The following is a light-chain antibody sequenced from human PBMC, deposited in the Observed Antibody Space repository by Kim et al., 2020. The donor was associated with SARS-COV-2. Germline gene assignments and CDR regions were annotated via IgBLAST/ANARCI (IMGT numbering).Light chain of an antibody. CDR3: AAWDDSLNVWV. CDR1: SSNIGIKI. CDR2: GNS. J-gene: IGLJ3*02. Sequence: GQSVTISGSGSSSNIGIKIVSWFQQHPGTAPKLLIYGNSQRPSGVPDRFSGSKSGTSASLAISGLQSEDEADYYCAAWDDSLNVWVLGGGTKLTVL. V-gene: IGLV1-44*01.